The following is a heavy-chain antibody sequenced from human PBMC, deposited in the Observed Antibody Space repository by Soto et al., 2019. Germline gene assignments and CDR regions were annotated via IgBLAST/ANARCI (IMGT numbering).Heavy chain of an antibody. J-gene: IGHJ6*02. V-gene: IGHV1-58*02. D-gene: IGHD2-15*01. CDR2: IVAGSNNR. CDR1: GITFNRSA. Sequence: SVKVSCKASGITFNRSAIQWVRQARGQRLEWVGWIVAGSNNRDYAQKFQERVTITSDMSTSTVYMELSSLSSEDTAVYYCAAVQESPYSMGIWGQGTTVTVSS. CDR3: AAVQESPYSMGI.